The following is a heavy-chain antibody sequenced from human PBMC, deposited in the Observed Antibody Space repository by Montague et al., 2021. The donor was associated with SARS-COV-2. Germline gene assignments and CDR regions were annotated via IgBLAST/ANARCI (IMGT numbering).Heavy chain of an antibody. CDR2: IYYSGST. D-gene: IGHD3-10*01. CDR3: AREAWFGELNDAFDI. CDR1: GGSISSYY. J-gene: IGHJ3*02. V-gene: IGHV4-59*01. Sequence: SETLSLTCTVSGGSISSYYWSWIRQPPGKGLEWIGYIYYSGSTNYNPSLKSRVTISVDTSKNQFSLKLSSVTAADTAVYYCAREAWFGELNDAFDIWGQGTMVTVSS.